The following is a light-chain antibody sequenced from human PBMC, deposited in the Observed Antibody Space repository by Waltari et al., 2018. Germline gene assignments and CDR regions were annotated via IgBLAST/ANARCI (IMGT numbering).Light chain of an antibody. CDR3: QVWDTGSDHVI. Sequence: SYVLTQPPSVSVAPGETARTSCGGNNTGRRSVNRYQQKAGQATVMVMSYRADRPSGNPERLSGTNSGNTATLTINRVEVGDEADYYCQVWDTGSDHVIFGGGTKLTV. J-gene: IGLJ2*01. CDR1: NTGRRS. CDR2: YRA. V-gene: IGLV3-21*04.